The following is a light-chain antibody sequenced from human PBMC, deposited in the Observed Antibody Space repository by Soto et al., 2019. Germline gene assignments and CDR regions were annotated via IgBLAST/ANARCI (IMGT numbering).Light chain of an antibody. CDR2: KND. V-gene: IGLV1-47*01. J-gene: IGLJ3*02. CDR1: SSNIGGNY. Sequence: QSVLTQPPSASGTPGQRVTISCSGSSSNIGGNYVYWYQQLPGTAPKLLVYKNDQRPSGVPDRFSGSKSGTSASLAISGLRSEAEADYYCAAWDDNLSGWVFGGGTKLTVL. CDR3: AAWDDNLSGWV.